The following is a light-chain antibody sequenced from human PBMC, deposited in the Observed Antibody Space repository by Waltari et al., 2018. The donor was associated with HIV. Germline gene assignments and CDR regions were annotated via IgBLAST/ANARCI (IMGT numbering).Light chain of an antibody. CDR1: ALPKQY. Sequence: SYELTQPPSVSVSPGQTARSTCSGDALPKQYAYWYQQKPGQAPGLVIYKDSERPSGIPERFSGSNSGTTVTLTISGVQAEDEADYYCQSAGVFGTGTKVTVL. V-gene: IGLV3-25*03. CDR2: KDS. CDR3: QSAGV. J-gene: IGLJ1*01.